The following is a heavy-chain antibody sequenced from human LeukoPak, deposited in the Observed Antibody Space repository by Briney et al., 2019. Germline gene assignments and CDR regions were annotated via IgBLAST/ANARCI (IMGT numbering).Heavy chain of an antibody. V-gene: IGHV3-11*04. D-gene: IGHD3-10*01. CDR3: ARDRRVGYYGSGSYYGVYYYYYYMDV. CDR2: INSSGSTI. CDR1: GFTFSDYY. J-gene: IGHJ6*03. Sequence: PGGSLRLSCAASGFTFSDYYMSWIRQAPGKGLEWVSYINSSGSTIYYAAPVKGRLTISRDNAKNSLYLQMNSLRGEDTAVYYCARDRRVGYYGSGSYYGVYYYYYYMDVWGKGTTVTIS.